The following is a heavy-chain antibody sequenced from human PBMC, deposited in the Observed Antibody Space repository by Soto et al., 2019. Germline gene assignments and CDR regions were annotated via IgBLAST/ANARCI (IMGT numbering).Heavy chain of an antibody. D-gene: IGHD3-22*01. Sequence: SETLSLTCTVSGGSISSGDYYWSWIRQPPGKGLEWIGYIYYSGSTYYNPSLKSRVTISVDTSKNQFSLKLSSVTAADTAVYYCASSPYDSTGGVFDYWGQGTLVTVSS. CDR3: ASSPYDSTGGVFDY. V-gene: IGHV4-30-4*01. CDR2: IYYSGST. J-gene: IGHJ4*02. CDR1: GGSISSGDYY.